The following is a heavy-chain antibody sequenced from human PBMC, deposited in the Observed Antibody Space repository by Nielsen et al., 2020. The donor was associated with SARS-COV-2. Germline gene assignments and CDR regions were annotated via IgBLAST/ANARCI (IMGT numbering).Heavy chain of an antibody. CDR2: IYYSGST. Sequence: SETLSLTCTVSGGSISSGGYYWSWIRQHPGKGLEWIGYIYYSGSTNYNPSLKSRVTISVDTSKNQFSLKLSSVTAADTAVYYCARGVRGITMIVVVTTYYYYGMDVWGQGTTVTVSS. CDR1: GGSISSGGYY. V-gene: IGHV4-31*03. CDR3: ARGVRGITMIVVVTTYYYYGMDV. J-gene: IGHJ6*02. D-gene: IGHD3-22*01.